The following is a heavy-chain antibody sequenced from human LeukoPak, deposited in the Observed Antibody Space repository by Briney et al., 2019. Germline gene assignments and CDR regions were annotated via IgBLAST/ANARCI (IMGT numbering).Heavy chain of an antibody. V-gene: IGHV3-23*01. Sequence: GGSLRLSCAASGFTFSSSSMSWVRQAPGKGLEWVSVISGSGGSTDYADSAKGRFTISRDNSKNTLYLQINSLRAEDTAVYYCAKGSGRYVWGQGTLVTVSS. CDR2: ISGSGGST. CDR1: GFTFSSSS. J-gene: IGHJ4*02. D-gene: IGHD6-19*01. CDR3: AKGSGRYV.